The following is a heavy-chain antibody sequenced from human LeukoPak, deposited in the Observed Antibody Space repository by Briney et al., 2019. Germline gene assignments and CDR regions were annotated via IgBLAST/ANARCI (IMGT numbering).Heavy chain of an antibody. CDR2: INHSGST. Sequence: KSSETLSFTCAVYGASFSGYYWSWIRQPPGKGLEWIGEINHSGSTNYNPSLKSRVTISVDTSKNQFSLKLSSVTAADTAVYYCAIAIQPSPSYYYYGMDVWGQGTTVTVSS. J-gene: IGHJ6*02. V-gene: IGHV4-34*01. CDR3: AIAIQPSPSYYYYGMDV. CDR1: GASFSGYY. D-gene: IGHD5-18*01.